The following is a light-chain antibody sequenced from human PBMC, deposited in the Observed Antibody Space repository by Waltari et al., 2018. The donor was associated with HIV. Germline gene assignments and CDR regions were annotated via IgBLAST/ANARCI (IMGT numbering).Light chain of an antibody. V-gene: IGKV3-15*01. CDR3: HQYNNWPPFT. Sequence: EIVMTQSPATLSVSPGERATLSCRANQSVSSNLAWYQQKPGQAPRLLIYGASTRAAGIPARFSGSGSGTEFILTISSLQSEDFAVYYCHQYNNWPPFTFGTGTKVDIK. CDR1: QSVSSN. J-gene: IGKJ3*01. CDR2: GAS.